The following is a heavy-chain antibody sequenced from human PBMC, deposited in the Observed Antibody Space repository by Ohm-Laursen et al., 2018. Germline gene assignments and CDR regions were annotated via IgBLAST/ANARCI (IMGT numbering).Heavy chain of an antibody. J-gene: IGHJ4*02. CDR1: GFTFSDYY. CDR2: ISSSGSTI. V-gene: IGHV3-11*04. CDR3: AKGKLVEYYFDY. D-gene: IGHD1-26*01. Sequence: SLRLSCTASGFTFSDYYMSWIRQAPGKGLEWVSYISSSGSTIYYADSVKGRFTISRDNSKNTLYLQMNSLRAEDTAVYFCAKGKLVEYYFDYWGQGTLVTVSS.